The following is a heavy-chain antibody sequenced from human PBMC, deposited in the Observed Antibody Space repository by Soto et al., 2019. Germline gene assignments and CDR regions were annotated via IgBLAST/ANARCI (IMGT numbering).Heavy chain of an antibody. V-gene: IGHV3-11*06. D-gene: IGHD3-10*01. CDR1: GLSFSDYS. J-gene: IGHJ4*02. CDR3: TRGGRSTSYYWEF. Sequence: VQLVESGGGLVKPGGSLRLSCAASGLSFSDYSMTWIRQAPGKGPEWVARISRGGGDTEYADTVKGRFTISRDNAKNSFYLQMDSMRAEDTAVYYCTRGGRSTSYYWEFWGQGTLVSVSS. CDR2: ISRGGGDT.